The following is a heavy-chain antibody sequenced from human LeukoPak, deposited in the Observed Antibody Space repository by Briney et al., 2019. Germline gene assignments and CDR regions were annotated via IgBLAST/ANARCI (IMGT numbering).Heavy chain of an antibody. V-gene: IGHV3-20*04. Sequence: GGPLRLSCAASGFNFDNYDMSWVRQAPGKGLEWVSGINWYGGKTVYAESVKGRFTISRDNAKTSLYMQMNSLRDEDTALYYCARGLWAAVAGDYFDYWGQGTLVTVSS. CDR2: INWYGGKT. D-gene: IGHD6-19*01. CDR1: GFNFDNYD. J-gene: IGHJ4*02. CDR3: ARGLWAAVAGDYFDY.